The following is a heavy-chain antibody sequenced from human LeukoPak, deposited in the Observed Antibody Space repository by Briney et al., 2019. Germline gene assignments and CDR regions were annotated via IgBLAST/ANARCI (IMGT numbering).Heavy chain of an antibody. J-gene: IGHJ4*02. CDR2: ISGSGGGT. CDR1: GLTLSNYG. CDR3: AKRGVVIRVILVGFHKEAYYFDS. D-gene: IGHD3-22*01. V-gene: IGHV3-23*01. Sequence: GGSLRLSCAVSGLTLSNYGMSWVRQAPGKGLEWVAGISGSGGGTNYADSVKGRFTISRDNPKNTLYLQMNGLGAEDTAVYFCAKRGVVIRVILVGFHKEAYYFDSWGQGALVTVSS.